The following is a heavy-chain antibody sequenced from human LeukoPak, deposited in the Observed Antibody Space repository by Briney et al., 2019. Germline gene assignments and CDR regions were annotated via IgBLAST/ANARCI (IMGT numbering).Heavy chain of an antibody. CDR1: GYTFTSYG. D-gene: IGHD1-7*01. CDR3: AGEGELAPRGAFDI. J-gene: IGHJ3*02. CDR2: ISAYNGNT. Sequence: ASVKVSCKASGYTFTSYGISWVRQAPGQGLEWMGWISAYNGNTNYAQKLQGRVTMATDTSTSTAYMELRSLRSDDTAVYYCAGEGELAPRGAFDIWGQGTMVTVSS. V-gene: IGHV1-18*01.